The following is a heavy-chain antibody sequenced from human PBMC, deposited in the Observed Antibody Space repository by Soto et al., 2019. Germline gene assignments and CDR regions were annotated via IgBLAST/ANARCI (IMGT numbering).Heavy chain of an antibody. Sequence: TSETMCVTCTVAGGSISSYCWSWIRQTTGKGLEWIGYIYYSGSTNYNPSLKSRVTISVDTSKNQFSLKLSSVTAADTAVYYCARRVDHCGGDCYSFAFDIWGQGTMVTV. CDR1: GGSISSYC. J-gene: IGHJ3*02. CDR2: IYYSGST. CDR3: ARRVDHCGGDCYSFAFDI. D-gene: IGHD2-21*02. V-gene: IGHV4-59*08.